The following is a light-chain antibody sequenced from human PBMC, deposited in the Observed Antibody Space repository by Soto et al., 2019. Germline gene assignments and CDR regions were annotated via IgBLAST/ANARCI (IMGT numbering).Light chain of an antibody. CDR1: SSDIGVYNY. V-gene: IGLV2-11*01. CDR3: CSYAGSYTYV. Sequence: QSALTPPRSVSGSPGQSVTISCTGTSSDIGVYNYVSWYQQHPGKAPKLMIYDVSKRPSGVPDRFSGSKSGNTASLTLSGLQAEDEADYYCCSYAGSYTYVFATGTKLTVL. J-gene: IGLJ1*01. CDR2: DVS.